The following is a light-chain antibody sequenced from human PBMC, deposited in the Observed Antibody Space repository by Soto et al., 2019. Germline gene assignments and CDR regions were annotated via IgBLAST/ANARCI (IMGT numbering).Light chain of an antibody. CDR2: DVS. V-gene: IGLV2-14*01. CDR3: SSYTSSSTPLYV. CDR1: SSEVGGYNY. J-gene: IGLJ1*01. Sequence: QSVLTQPASVSGSPGQSITISCTGTSSEVGGYNYVSWYQQHPGKAPNLMIYDVSNRPSGVSYLFSGSKSGNTASLTISGLQAEDEADYYCSSYTSSSTPLYVFGTGTKVTVL.